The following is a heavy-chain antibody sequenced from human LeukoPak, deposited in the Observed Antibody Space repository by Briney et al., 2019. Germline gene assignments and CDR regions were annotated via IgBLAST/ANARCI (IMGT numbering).Heavy chain of an antibody. D-gene: IGHD6-19*01. V-gene: IGHV3-33*01. J-gene: IGHJ4*02. CDR2: TWYDGRNN. Sequence: PGGSLRLSCAASGFTFSSYGMHWVRQAPGKGLEWVAVTWYDGRNNYYAASVKGRFTISRDDSKTTVYLLMNSLRAEDTAVYYCARKRSSGWIDYWGQGTLVTVSS. CDR1: GFTFSSYG. CDR3: ARKRSSGWIDY.